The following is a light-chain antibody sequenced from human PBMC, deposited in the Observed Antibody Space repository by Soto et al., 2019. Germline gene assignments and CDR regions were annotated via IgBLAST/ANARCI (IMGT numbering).Light chain of an antibody. J-gene: IGKJ1*01. Sequence: EIVLTQSPGTLSLSPGERATLSCRASQSVSSSYLAWYQQKPGQAPRLLIYGASSRATAIPDRFSGSGSWTDFILTISRLEPEDFAVYYCQQYGSSGTFGQGTKVDIK. V-gene: IGKV3-20*01. CDR1: QSVSSSY. CDR3: QQYGSSGT. CDR2: GAS.